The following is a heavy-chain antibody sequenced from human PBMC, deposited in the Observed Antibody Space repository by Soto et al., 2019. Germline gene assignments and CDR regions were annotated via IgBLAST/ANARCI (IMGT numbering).Heavy chain of an antibody. D-gene: IGHD2-2*01. V-gene: IGHV3-23*01. Sequence: GGSLRLSCAASAFTFSSYAMSWVRQAPGKGLEWVSAISGSGVGKYYADSVKGRFSISRDKSKNMLYLQMNSLRAEDTAVYYCAKGYCSSTSCYDGRFDYWGQGTLVTVSS. CDR3: AKGYCSSTSCYDGRFDY. CDR1: AFTFSSYA. J-gene: IGHJ4*02. CDR2: ISGSGVGK.